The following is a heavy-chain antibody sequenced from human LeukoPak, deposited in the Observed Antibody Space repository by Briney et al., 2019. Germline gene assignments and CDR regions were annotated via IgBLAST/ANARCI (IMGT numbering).Heavy chain of an antibody. CDR2: IAYDGSVK. CDR3: AKDRTVVGATSFDY. CDR1: GFPFSTFG. J-gene: IGHJ4*02. V-gene: IGHV3-30*18. Sequence: GGSLRLSCAASGFPFSTFGMHWVPQAPGKGLEWLAAIAYDGSVKYYPDSLKGRLTISRDNSKNTLYLQMNSLRTEDTAVYSCAKDRTVVGATSFDYWGLGTLVTVSS. D-gene: IGHD1-26*01.